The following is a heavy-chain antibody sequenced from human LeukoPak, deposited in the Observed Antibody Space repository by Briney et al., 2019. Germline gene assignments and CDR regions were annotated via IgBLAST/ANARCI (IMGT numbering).Heavy chain of an antibody. J-gene: IGHJ4*02. D-gene: IGHD4-23*01. CDR1: GFSFSSYG. V-gene: IGHV3-30*03. Sequence: PGGSLRLSCAASGFSFSSYGMHWVRQAPGKGLEWLTVISYDGNTIYYADSVKGRFTISRDNSKNTLYLQMNSLRIEDTAAYYCAANGGPFDFWGQGTLVTVSS. CDR2: ISYDGNTI. CDR3: AANGGPFDF.